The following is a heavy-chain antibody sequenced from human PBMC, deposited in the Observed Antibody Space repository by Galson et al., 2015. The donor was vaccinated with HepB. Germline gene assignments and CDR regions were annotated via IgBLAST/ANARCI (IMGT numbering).Heavy chain of an antibody. CDR3: ARVATSGGNAFDY. Sequence: SVTVSCKASGSTFTSYYMHWVRQAPGQGLEWMGIINPSGGSTSYAQKFQGRVTMTRDTSTSTVYMELSSLRSEDTAVYYCARVATSGGNAFDYWGQGTLVTVSS. CDR2: INPSGGST. CDR1: GSTFTSYY. D-gene: IGHD4-23*01. J-gene: IGHJ4*02. V-gene: IGHV1-46*01.